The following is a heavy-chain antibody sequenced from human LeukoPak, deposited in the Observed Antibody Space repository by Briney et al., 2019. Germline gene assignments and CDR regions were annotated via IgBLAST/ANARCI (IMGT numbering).Heavy chain of an antibody. V-gene: IGHV7-4-1*02. CDR3: ARGRGPFDFDWSNDAFDI. CDR1: GYTFTGYY. J-gene: IGHJ3*02. CDR2: INTNTGNP. Sequence: ASVKVSCKASGYTFTGYYMHWVRQAPGQGLEWMGWINTNTGNPTYAQGFTGRFVFSLDTSVSTAYLQISSLKAEDTAVYYCARGRGPFDFDWSNDAFDIWGQGTMVTVSS. D-gene: IGHD3-9*01.